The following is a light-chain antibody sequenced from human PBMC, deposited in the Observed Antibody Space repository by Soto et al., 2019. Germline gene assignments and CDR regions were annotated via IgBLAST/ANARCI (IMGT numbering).Light chain of an antibody. CDR1: QSVSTN. V-gene: IGKV3-15*01. CDR2: DAS. Sequence: EIVMTQSPATLSVPPGERATLSCRASQSVSTNLAWYQQKPGQAPRLLIYDASTRATGIPARFSGSGSGTEFTLTIDRLQSADFAVYYCQQYDRWPVTFGGGTKVEIK. J-gene: IGKJ4*01. CDR3: QQYDRWPVT.